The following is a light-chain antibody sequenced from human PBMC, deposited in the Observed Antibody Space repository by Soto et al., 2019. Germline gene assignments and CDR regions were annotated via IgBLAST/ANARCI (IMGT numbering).Light chain of an antibody. CDR1: TSDFGTKKF. V-gene: IGLV2-23*01. CDR2: EGT. CDR3: CLYTSFFSF. J-gene: IGLJ2*01. Sequence: QSALTQPASVSGSPGQSITISCIETTSDFGTKKFFSWYQLQPGKAPKLIIYEGTKRPSGVSSRFSGSKSGNTASLTVSGLQSDDEADYFCCLYTSFFSFFGGGTKLTVL.